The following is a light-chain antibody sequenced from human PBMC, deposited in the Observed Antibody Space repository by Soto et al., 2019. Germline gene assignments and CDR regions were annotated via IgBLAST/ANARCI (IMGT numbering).Light chain of an antibody. V-gene: IGKV3D-20*02. CDR2: DES. J-gene: IGKJ5*01. CDR1: QTVRNKY. Sequence: EFVLTQSPGTLSLSPGERSALSCRASQTVRNKYLAWYQQKPGQAHRLLIYDESSRATGIPDRFSGSGSGKDFTLTISSLEPEDFAVYYCKQRSNWPPTFGQGTRLEIK. CDR3: KQRSNWPPT.